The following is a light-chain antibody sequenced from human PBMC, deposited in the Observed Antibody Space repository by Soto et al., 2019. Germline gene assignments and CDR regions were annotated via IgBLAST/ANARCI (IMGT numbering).Light chain of an antibody. Sequence: EIVMTQSPATLSVSPGVRATLSCRASQSVGSNLAWYQQKPGQAPRLLIYGASTRATGIPARFSGSGSGTEFTLTISSLQSEDFAVYYCQQYNNWPPWTFAQGTKVEIK. CDR1: QSVGSN. CDR2: GAS. V-gene: IGKV3-15*01. CDR3: QQYNNWPPWT. J-gene: IGKJ1*01.